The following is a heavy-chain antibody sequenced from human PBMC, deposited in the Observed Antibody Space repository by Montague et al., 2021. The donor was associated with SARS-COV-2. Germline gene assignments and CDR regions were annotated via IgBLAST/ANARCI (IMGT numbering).Heavy chain of an antibody. V-gene: IGHV4-38-2*02. CDR3: AGEQRYCSGGGCYSGWFDP. D-gene: IGHD2-15*01. CDR1: GYSISSGYY. CDR2: IDHSGST. Sequence: SETLSLTCTVSGYSISSGYYWGWSLQPPGEGLEWIGGIDHSGSTYYNPSLKSRGTISVDTSTKQPSLKLVSVTAAAAAVDYCAGEQRYCSGGGCYSGWFDPWGQGTLVTVSS. J-gene: IGHJ5*02.